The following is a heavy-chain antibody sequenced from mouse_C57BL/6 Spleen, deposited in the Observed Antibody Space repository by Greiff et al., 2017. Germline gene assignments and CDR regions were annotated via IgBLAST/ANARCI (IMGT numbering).Heavy chain of an antibody. D-gene: IGHD3-2*02. J-gene: IGHJ2*01. Sequence: EVQLQQSVAELVRPGASVKLSCTASGFNIKNTYMHWVKQRPEQGLEWIGRIDPANGNTKYAPKFPGKAIITADTSANTAYRQLSSLTYEDTASYCWARQLRSFLDYWGQGTTRTVSS. CDR2: IDPANGNT. CDR3: ARQLRSFLDY. CDR1: GFNIKNTY. V-gene: IGHV14-3*01.